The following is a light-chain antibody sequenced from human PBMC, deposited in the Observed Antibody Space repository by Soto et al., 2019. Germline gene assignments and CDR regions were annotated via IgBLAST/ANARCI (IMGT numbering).Light chain of an antibody. Sequence: DIQMTQSPTSLSASVGDRVTITCRASQGIRNFVAWYQQKPGKAPKLLIYAASTLQSGVPSRFSGRGSGTEFNLTINSLQPEDVATYSCQKYSSVPVFGPGTKVEIK. CDR1: QGIRNF. CDR2: AAS. CDR3: QKYSSVPV. J-gene: IGKJ3*01. V-gene: IGKV1-27*01.